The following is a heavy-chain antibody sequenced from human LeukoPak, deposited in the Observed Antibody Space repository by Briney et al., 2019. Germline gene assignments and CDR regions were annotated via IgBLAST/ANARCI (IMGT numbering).Heavy chain of an antibody. CDR1: GGSISSYY. V-gene: IGHV4-59*01. Sequence: SETLSLTCTVSGGSISSYYWSWIRQPPGKGLEWIGYIYYSGSTNYNPSLKSRVTISVDTSKNQFSLKLSYVTAADTAVYYCASAHQLVFSFDPWGQGTLVTVSS. CDR3: ASAHQLVFSFDP. CDR2: IYYSGST. J-gene: IGHJ5*02. D-gene: IGHD6-13*01.